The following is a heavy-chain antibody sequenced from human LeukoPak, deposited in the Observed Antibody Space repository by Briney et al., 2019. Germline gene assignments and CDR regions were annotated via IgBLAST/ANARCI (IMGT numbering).Heavy chain of an antibody. D-gene: IGHD4-11*01. CDR1: GGIFSSYA. CDR3: ARAPYSNYDAFDI. Sequence: ASVKVSCKASGGIFSSYAIGWVRQAPGQGLEWMGGIIPIFGTANYAQKFQGRVTITADKSTSTAYMELSSLRSEDTAVYYCARAPYSNYDAFDIWGQGTMVTVSS. CDR2: IIPIFGTA. V-gene: IGHV1-69*06. J-gene: IGHJ3*02.